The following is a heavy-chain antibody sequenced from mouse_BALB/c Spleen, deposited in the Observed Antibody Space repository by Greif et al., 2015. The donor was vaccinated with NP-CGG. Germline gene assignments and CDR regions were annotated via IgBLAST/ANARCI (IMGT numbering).Heavy chain of an antibody. V-gene: IGHV1S56*01. CDR1: GYTFTSYY. CDR3: ARGRGYYDYDGPFMDY. CDR2: IYPGNVNT. J-gene: IGHJ4*01. D-gene: IGHD2-4*01. Sequence: QVQLQQSGPELVKPGASVRISCKASGYTFTSYYIHWVKQRPGQGLEWIGWIYPGNVNTKYNEKFKGKATLTADKSSSTAYMQLSSLTSEDSAVYFCARGRGYYDYDGPFMDYWGQGTSVTVSS.